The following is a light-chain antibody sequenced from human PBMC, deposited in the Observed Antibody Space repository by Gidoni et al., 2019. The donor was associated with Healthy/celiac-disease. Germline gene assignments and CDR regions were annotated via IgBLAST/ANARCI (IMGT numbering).Light chain of an antibody. CDR1: QSVSSN. J-gene: IGKJ1*01. CDR3: QQYKNWPPWT. V-gene: IGKV3-15*01. CDR2: GAS. Sequence: EIVMTQSPATLSVSPGERATLSCRASQSVSSNLAWSQQKPGQAPRLLIYGASTRATCIPARFSGSGSGTEFTLPISSLQSEDFAVYYCQQYKNWPPWTFGQGTKVEIK.